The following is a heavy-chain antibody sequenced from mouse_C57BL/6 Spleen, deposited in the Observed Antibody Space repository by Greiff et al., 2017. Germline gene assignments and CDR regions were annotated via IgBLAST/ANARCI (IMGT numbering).Heavy chain of an antibody. CDR2: IDPSDSYT. D-gene: IGHD1-1*01. V-gene: IGHV1-50*01. J-gene: IGHJ4*01. Sequence: QVHVKQPGAELVKPGASVKLSCKASGYTFTSYWMQWVKQRPGQGLEWIGEIDPSDSYTNYNQKFKGKATLTVDTSSSTAYMQLSSLTSEDSAVYYCARRDYGSSLYAMDYWGQGTSVTVSS. CDR1: GYTFTSYW. CDR3: ARRDYGSSLYAMDY.